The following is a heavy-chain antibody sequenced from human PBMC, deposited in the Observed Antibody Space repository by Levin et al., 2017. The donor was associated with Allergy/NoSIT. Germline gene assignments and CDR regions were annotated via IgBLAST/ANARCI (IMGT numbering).Heavy chain of an antibody. CDR3: AREEGWGYHYGMDV. V-gene: IGHV3-7*01. D-gene: IGHD3-16*02. CDR2: IKQDGSET. Sequence: GESLKISCAASGFTFTSFWMTWVRQAPGKGLEWVANIKQDGSETYYVDSAKGRFTISRDNAKNSVYLQMNSLRVDDTAVYYCAREEGWGYHYGMDVWGQGTTVTVSS. J-gene: IGHJ6*02. CDR1: GFTFTSFW.